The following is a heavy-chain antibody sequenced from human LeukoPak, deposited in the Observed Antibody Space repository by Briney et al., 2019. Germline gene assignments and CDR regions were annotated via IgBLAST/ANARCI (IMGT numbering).Heavy chain of an antibody. CDR2: ISAYNGNT. CDR3: ARDTPTFKAAAGRGYFDY. CDR1: GYTFTSYG. V-gene: IGHV1-18*01. D-gene: IGHD6-13*01. J-gene: IGHJ4*02. Sequence: ASVKVSCKASGYTFTSYGISWVRQAPGQGLEWMGWISAYNGNTNYAQKLQGRVTMTTDTSTSTAYMELRSLRSDDTAVYYCARDTPTFKAAAGRGYFDYWGQGTLVTVSS.